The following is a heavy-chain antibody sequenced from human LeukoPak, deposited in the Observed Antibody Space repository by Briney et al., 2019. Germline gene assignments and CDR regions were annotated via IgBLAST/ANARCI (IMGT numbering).Heavy chain of an antibody. CDR2: IYSGGST. CDR1: GFTVSSNY. D-gene: IGHD3-22*01. CDR3: ARATYYYDSSGYYYGPYYFDY. Sequence: PGGSLRLSCAASGFTVSSNYMSWVRQAPEKGLEWVSVIYSGGSTYYADSVKGRFTISRHNSKNTLYLQMNSLRAEDTAVYYCARATYYYDSSGYYYGPYYFDYWGQGTLVTVSS. J-gene: IGHJ4*02. V-gene: IGHV3-53*04.